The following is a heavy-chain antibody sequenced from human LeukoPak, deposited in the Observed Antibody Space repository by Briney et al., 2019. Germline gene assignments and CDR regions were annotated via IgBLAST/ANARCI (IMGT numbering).Heavy chain of an antibody. V-gene: IGHV3-48*01. CDR3: AKDAATPYYYDSSGYYYSLAYYFDY. CDR2: ISSSSSTI. Sequence: GGSLRLSCAASGFTFSSYSMNWVRQAPGKGLEWVSYISSSSSTIYYADSVKGRFTISRDNAKNSLYLQMNSLRAEDTAVYYCAKDAATPYYYDSSGYYYSLAYYFDYWGQGTLVTVSS. CDR1: GFTFSSYS. D-gene: IGHD3-22*01. J-gene: IGHJ4*02.